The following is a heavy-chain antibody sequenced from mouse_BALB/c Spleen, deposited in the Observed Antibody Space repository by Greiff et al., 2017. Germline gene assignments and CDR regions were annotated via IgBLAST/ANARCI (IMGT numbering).Heavy chain of an antibody. Sequence: EVKLMESGGGLVQPGGSMKLSCVASGFTFSSYWMSWVRQSPEKGLEWVAEIRLKSDNYATHYAESVKGKFTISRDDSKSRLYLQMNSLRAEDTGIYYCTGGYDAWFAYWGQGTLVTVSA. J-gene: IGHJ3*01. D-gene: IGHD2-2*01. CDR2: IRLKSDNYAT. CDR1: GFTFSSYW. CDR3: TGGYDAWFAY. V-gene: IGHV6-6*02.